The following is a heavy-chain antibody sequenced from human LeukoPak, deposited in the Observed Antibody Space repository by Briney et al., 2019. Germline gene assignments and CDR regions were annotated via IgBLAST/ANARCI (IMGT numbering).Heavy chain of an antibody. J-gene: IGHJ4*02. CDR2: VNDRGGST. Sequence: GGSLRLSCAASAFIFSRYAMSWVRQSPGKGLEWVSGVNDRGGSTYYADSVKGRLTISRDNSQNTLYLQMNSLRAEDTAVYYCARDLIVNSPLDSWGQGTLVTVSS. CDR1: AFIFSRYA. D-gene: IGHD2/OR15-2a*01. V-gene: IGHV3-23*01. CDR3: ARDLIVNSPLDS.